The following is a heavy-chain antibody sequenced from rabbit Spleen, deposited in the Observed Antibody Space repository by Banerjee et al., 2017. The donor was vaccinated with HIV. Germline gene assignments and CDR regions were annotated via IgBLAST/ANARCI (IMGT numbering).Heavy chain of an antibody. D-gene: IGHD1-1*01. J-gene: IGHJ4*01. V-gene: IGHV1S40*01. CDR1: GFSFSSNA. Sequence: QSLEESGGDLVKPGASLTLTCTASGFSFSSNAMCWVRQAPGKRPEWIACIYNGDGSTYYASWAKGRFTISKTSSTTVTLQMTSLTAADTATYFCARSIWISSIGAYGLWGPGTLVTVS. CDR2: IYNGDGST. CDR3: ARSIWISSIGAYGL.